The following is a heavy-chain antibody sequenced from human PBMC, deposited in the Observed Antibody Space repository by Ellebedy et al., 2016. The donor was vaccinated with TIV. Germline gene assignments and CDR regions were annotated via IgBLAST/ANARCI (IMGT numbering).Heavy chain of an antibody. CDR1: GYSFTTYW. CDR2: IYPGDSDT. V-gene: IGHV5-51*01. J-gene: IGHJ2*01. Sequence: GESLKISCKGSGYSFTTYWISWVRQMPGKGLEWMGIIYPGDSDTRYSPSFQGQVTISADKSISTAYLQWNSLKASDTAMYYCARNLAWYFDLWGRGTLVTVSS. CDR3: ARNLAWYFDL.